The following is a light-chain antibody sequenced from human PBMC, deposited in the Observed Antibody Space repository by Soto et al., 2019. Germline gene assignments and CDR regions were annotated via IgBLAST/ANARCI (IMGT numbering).Light chain of an antibody. J-gene: IGKJ5*01. CDR3: QQSYSTPPVT. CDR1: QSISSY. CDR2: AAS. Sequence: DIQMTQSPSSLSASVGDRVTITCRASQSISSYLNWYQQKPGKAPTLLIYAASSLQSGVPSRFSGSGSGTDFTLTISSLQPEDFATYDCQQSYSTPPVTFGQGTRLEIK. V-gene: IGKV1-39*01.